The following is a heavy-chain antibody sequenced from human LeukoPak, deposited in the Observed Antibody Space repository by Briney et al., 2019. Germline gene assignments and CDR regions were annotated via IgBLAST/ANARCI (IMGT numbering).Heavy chain of an antibody. CDR2: SYYSGRT. J-gene: IGHJ3*02. CDR3: ASSLQFYCSSTSCYAFDI. CDR1: GGSISSGDYY. V-gene: IGHV4-30-4*01. Sequence: SETLSLTCTVSGGSISSGDYYWSWIRQSPGKGLEWIGYSYYSGRTYYNPSLKSRVTISVDTSKNQLSLKLSSVTAADTALYYCASSLQFYCSSTSCYAFDIWGQGKMVTVSS. D-gene: IGHD2-2*01.